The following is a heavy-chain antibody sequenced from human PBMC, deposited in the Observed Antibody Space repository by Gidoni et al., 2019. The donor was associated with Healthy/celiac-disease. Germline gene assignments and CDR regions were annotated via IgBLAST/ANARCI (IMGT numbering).Heavy chain of an antibody. CDR1: GYSFTSYW. Sequence: EVQLVQSGAEVKKHGECLRISCKGSGYSFTSYWISWVRQMPGKGLEWMGRIDPSDSYTNYSPSFQGHVTISADKSISTAYLQWSSLKASDTAMYYCARHSSSWFKEDYWGQGTLVTVSS. CDR2: IDPSDSYT. D-gene: IGHD6-13*01. J-gene: IGHJ4*02. V-gene: IGHV5-10-1*03. CDR3: ARHSSSWFKEDY.